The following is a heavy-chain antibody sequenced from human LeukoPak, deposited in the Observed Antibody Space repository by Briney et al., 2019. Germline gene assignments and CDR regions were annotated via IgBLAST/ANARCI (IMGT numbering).Heavy chain of an antibody. Sequence: GGSLRHSCAASGVTFSSNAIHRVRQAPGKGLEWVAEISYDGGNTYYADSVKGRFTISRDNSKNTLYLQMNSLRAEDTAVYYCAKVGTGIHFDYWGQGTLVTVSS. CDR3: AKVGTGIHFDY. CDR2: ISYDGGNT. D-gene: IGHD1-1*01. V-gene: IGHV3-30-3*01. CDR1: GVTFSSNA. J-gene: IGHJ4*02.